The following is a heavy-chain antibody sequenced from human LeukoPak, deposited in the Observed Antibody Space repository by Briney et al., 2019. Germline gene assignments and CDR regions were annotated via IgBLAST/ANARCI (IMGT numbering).Heavy chain of an antibody. CDR3: AREIAVAGPHYYYYYMDV. D-gene: IGHD6-19*01. J-gene: IGHJ6*03. CDR2: INPNSGGT. CDR1: GYTFTGYY. V-gene: IGHV1-2*02. Sequence: ASVKVSCKASGYTFTGYYMHWVRQAPGQGLEWMGWINPNSGGTNYAQKFQGRVTMTRDTSISTAYMELSRLRSDDTAVYYCAREIAVAGPHYYYYYMDVWGKGTTVTVSS.